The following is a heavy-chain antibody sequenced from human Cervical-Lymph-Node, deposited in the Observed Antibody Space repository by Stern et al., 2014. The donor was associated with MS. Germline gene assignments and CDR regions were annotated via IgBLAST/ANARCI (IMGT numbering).Heavy chain of an antibody. CDR3: AKDSFEGYYFDF. V-gene: IGHV3-23*04. CDR1: GLTFSNYA. CDR2: IGASAGST. Sequence: EVQLVESGGGLEQPGGSLRLSCAVSGLTFSNYAMTWVRQAPGKGLEWVSGIGASAGSTFYADSVKGRFAISSDTSKSTLHLQMNSLRADDTAVYYCAKDSFEGYYFDFWGQGTLVAVSS. J-gene: IGHJ4*02.